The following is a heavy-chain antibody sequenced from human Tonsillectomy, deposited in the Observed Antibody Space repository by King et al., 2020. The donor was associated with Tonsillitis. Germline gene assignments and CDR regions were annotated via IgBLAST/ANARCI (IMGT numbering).Heavy chain of an antibody. CDR1: GGSISSTRYY. CDR2: IYYSGST. CDR3: ARGSYYDSSDWMVDY. D-gene: IGHD3-22*01. J-gene: IGHJ4*02. V-gene: IGHV4-61*01. Sequence: QLQESGPGLVKPSETLSLTCTVSGVSGGSISSTRYYWSWIRQPPEKGLEWIGYIYYSGSTNYNPSLKSRVSISVDTPKNQFSLKLSSVTAADTAVYYCARGSYYDSSDWMVDYWGQGTLVTVSS.